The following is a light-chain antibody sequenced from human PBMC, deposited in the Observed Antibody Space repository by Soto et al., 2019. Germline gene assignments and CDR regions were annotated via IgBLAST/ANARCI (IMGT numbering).Light chain of an antibody. V-gene: IGLV2-14*01. CDR3: SSYASSSTLL. CDR1: SSDVGGYNY. Sequence: QSALTQPASVSGSPGQSITISCTGTSSDVGGYNYVSWYQHHPGKAPKLMIYEVSDRPSGVSNRFSGSKSGNTASLTISGLQAEDEADYYCSSYASSSTLLFGTGTKLTV. J-gene: IGLJ1*01. CDR2: EVS.